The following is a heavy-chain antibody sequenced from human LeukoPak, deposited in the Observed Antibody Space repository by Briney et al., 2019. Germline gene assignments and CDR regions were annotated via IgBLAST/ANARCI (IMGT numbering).Heavy chain of an antibody. CDR1: GGSFSEYY. D-gene: IGHD6-13*01. Sequence: PSETLSLTCAVYGGSFSEYYWTWIRQSPGKGLEWIGEMNHGGGSNYNPSLKSRVTISVDTSKNQFSLRLRSVIAADTAVYYCARLSHSSSWNNWFDPWGQGTLVTVSS. CDR2: MNHGGGS. V-gene: IGHV4-34*01. J-gene: IGHJ5*02. CDR3: ARLSHSSSWNNWFDP.